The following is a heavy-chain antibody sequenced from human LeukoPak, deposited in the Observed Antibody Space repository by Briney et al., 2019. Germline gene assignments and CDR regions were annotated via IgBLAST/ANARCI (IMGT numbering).Heavy chain of an antibody. D-gene: IGHD5-24*01. V-gene: IGHV1-2*02. CDR2: INPNSGGT. J-gene: IGHJ4*02. CDR1: GYTFTGYY. CDR3: AKDGRWPQPGLGGEFY. Sequence: ASVKVSCKASGYTFTGYYMHWVRQAPGQGLEWMGWINPNSGGTNYAQKFQGRVTMTRDTSISTAYMDLSRLISDDTAVYYCAKDGRWPQPGLGGEFYWGQGTLVTVSS.